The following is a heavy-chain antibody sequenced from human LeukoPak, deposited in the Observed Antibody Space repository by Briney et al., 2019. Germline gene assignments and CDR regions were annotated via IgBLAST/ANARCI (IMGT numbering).Heavy chain of an antibody. Sequence: SETLSLTCAVYGGSFSGYYWSWIRQPPGKGLEWIGEINHSGSTNYNPSLKSRVTISVDTSKNQFSLKLSSVTAADTAVYYCARGGLLWFGVHNYYYYYGMDVWGQGTTVTVSS. J-gene: IGHJ6*02. CDR1: GGSFSGYY. D-gene: IGHD3-10*01. CDR2: INHSGST. CDR3: ARGGLLWFGVHNYYYYYGMDV. V-gene: IGHV4-34*01.